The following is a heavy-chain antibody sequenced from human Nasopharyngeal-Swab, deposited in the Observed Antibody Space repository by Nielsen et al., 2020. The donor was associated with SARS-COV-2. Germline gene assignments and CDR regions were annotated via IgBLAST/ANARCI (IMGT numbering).Heavy chain of an antibody. CDR1: GGSISSSSYY. Sequence: SETLSLTCTVSGGSISSSSYYWGWIRQPPGKGLEWIGSIYYSGSTYYNPSLKSRVTISVDTSKNQFSLKLSSVTAADTAMYYCVGSSWYGDYYYYYGMDVWGQGTTVTVSS. J-gene: IGHJ6*02. V-gene: IGHV4-39*07. CDR3: VGSSWYGDYYYYYGMDV. D-gene: IGHD6-13*01. CDR2: IYYSGST.